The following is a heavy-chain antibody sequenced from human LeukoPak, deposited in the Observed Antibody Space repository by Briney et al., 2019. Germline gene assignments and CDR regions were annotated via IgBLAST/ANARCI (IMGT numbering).Heavy chain of an antibody. CDR3: ARHRTRVAFDI. J-gene: IGHJ3*02. D-gene: IGHD1-14*01. CDR2: IYTSGST. V-gene: IGHV4-4*09. Sequence: PSETLSLTCTVSGGSISSYYWSWIRQPPGKGLEWIGYIYTSGSTNYNPSLKSRVTISVDTSKNQFSLKLSSVTAADTAVYYCARHRTRVAFDIWGQGTMVTVSS. CDR1: GGSISSYY.